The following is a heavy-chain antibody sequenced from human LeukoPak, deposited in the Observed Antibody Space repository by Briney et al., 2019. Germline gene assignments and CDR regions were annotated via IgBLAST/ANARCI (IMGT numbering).Heavy chain of an antibody. Sequence: SETLSLTCTVSGGSVSSGSYYWDWIRQPPGKGLEWLGYMFSAGGTNYNPSLKSRVTISVDTSKNQFSLKVSSVTAADTAIYYCARLTVRDGYNHAFDIWGQGTRATVSS. D-gene: IGHD5-24*01. CDR3: ARLTVRDGYNHAFDI. J-gene: IGHJ3*02. CDR1: GGSVSSGSYY. V-gene: IGHV4-61*01. CDR2: MFSAGGT.